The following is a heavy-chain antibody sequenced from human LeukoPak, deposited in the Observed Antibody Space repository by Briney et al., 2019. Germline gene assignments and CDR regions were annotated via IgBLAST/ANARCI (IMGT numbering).Heavy chain of an antibody. Sequence: SETLSLTCTVSGGSISSYYWSWIRQPAGKGLEWIGRIYTSGSTNYNPSLKSRVTMSVDTSKNQFSLKLSSVTAADTAVYYCARRRVCSGGSRGAFDIWGQGTMVTVSS. D-gene: IGHD2-15*01. J-gene: IGHJ3*02. CDR2: IYTSGST. V-gene: IGHV4-4*07. CDR1: GGSISSYY. CDR3: ARRRVCSGGSRGAFDI.